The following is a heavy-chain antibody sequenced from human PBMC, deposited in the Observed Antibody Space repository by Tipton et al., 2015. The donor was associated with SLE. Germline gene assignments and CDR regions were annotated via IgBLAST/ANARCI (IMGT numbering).Heavy chain of an antibody. V-gene: IGHV4-59*01. CDR3: AREKSSGHSDY. Sequence: TLSLTGTVSGASISSVYLSWFRQPPGKGLEWIGYVHYSGSTNYNSSLKSRVSMSVDTSKNQFSLKMRSVTASDTAVYYCAREKSSGHSDYWGQGALVAVSS. D-gene: IGHD3-22*01. CDR2: VHYSGST. J-gene: IGHJ4*02. CDR1: GASISSVY.